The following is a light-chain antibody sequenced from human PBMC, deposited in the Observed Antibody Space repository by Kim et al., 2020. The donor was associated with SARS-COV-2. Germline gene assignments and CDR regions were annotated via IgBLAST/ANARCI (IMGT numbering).Light chain of an antibody. CDR2: GAS. J-gene: IGKJ4*01. V-gene: IGKV3-20*01. Sequence: SPGERATRACRASQTVKPIYLAWYQQKPGQAPRLLIYGASNRAIGIPDRFSGSGSRTDFTLTISSLEPEDFSVYYCQQDAKSPLTFGGGTKVDIK. CDR1: QTVKPIY. CDR3: QQDAKSPLT.